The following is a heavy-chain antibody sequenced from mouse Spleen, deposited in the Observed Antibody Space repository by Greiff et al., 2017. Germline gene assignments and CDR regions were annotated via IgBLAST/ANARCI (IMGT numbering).Heavy chain of an antibody. V-gene: IGHV1-69*01. D-gene: IGHD3-1*01. Sequence: VQLQQPGAELVMPGASVKLSCKASGYTFTSYWMHWVKQRPGQGLEWIGEIDPSDSYTNYNQKFKGKATLTVDKSSSTAYMQLSSLTSEDSAVYYCARWVFGSGDAMDYWGQGTSVTVSS. CDR1: GYTFTSYW. CDR3: ARWVFGSGDAMDY. CDR2: IDPSDSYT. J-gene: IGHJ4*01.